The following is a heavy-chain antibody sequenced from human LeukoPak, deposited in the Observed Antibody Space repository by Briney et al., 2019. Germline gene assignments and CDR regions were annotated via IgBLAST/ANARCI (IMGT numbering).Heavy chain of an antibody. J-gene: IGHJ5*02. CDR3: AKRYYGSGSYYNWFDP. V-gene: IGHV5-51*01. CDR1: GYSFTSYW. CDR2: IYPGDSDT. Sequence: GESLKISCKGSGYSFTSYWIGWVRQMPGKGLEWMGIIYPGDSDTRYSPSFQGQVTISADKSISTAYLQWSSLKASDTAMYYCAKRYYGSGSYYNWFDPWGQGTLVTVSS. D-gene: IGHD3-10*01.